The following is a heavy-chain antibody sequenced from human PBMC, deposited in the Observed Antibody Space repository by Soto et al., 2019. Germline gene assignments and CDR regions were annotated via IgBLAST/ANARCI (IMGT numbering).Heavy chain of an antibody. D-gene: IGHD2-2*02. V-gene: IGHV3-48*03. CDR1: GFGFSNYE. Sequence: PGGSLRLSCAASGFGFSNYEMNWVRQAPGKGLEWVSYITSSGGATMYADSVKGRFTISRDNAKDSLYLQMNSLRVEDTACYYCARGDCKTSCYIGFWGQGALVTVSS. CDR2: ITSSGGAT. J-gene: IGHJ4*02. CDR3: ARGDCKTSCYIGF.